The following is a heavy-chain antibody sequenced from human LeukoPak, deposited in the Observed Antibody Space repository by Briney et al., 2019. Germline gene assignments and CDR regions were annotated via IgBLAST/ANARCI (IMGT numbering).Heavy chain of an antibody. Sequence: SETLSLTCAVYGGSFSGYYWSWIRQPPGKGLEWIGEINHSGSTNYNPSLKSRVTISVDTSKNQFSLKLSSVTAADTAVYYCARAPGRSSWLYFDYWGQGTLVTVSS. D-gene: IGHD6-13*01. V-gene: IGHV4-34*01. J-gene: IGHJ4*02. CDR1: GGSFSGYY. CDR2: INHSGST. CDR3: ARAPGRSSWLYFDY.